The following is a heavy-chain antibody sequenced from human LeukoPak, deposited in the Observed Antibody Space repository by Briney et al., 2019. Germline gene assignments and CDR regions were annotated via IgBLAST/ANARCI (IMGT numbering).Heavy chain of an antibody. V-gene: IGHV3-48*03. D-gene: IGHD3-22*01. CDR1: GFTFSSYE. CDR3: ARAKLYYYDSSGYYSGFDY. J-gene: IGHJ4*02. Sequence: PGGSLRLSGAASGFTFSSYEMNWVRQAPGKGLEWVSYISSSGNTIYYADSVKGRFTISRDNAKNSLYLQMNSLRAEDTAVYYCARAKLYYYDSSGYYSGFDYWGQGTLVTVSS. CDR2: ISSSGNTI.